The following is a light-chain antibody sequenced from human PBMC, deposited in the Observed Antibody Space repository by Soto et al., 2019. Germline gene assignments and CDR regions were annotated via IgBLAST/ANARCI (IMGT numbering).Light chain of an antibody. V-gene: IGLV7-43*01. CDR3: LLYDGGAQGV. CDR2: STS. CDR1: TGAVTSGYY. J-gene: IGLJ2*01. Sequence: QAVVTQEPSLTVSPGGTVTLTCASSTGAVTSGYYPNWFQQKPGQAPRALISSTSNKYSWTPDRFSGSLLGGKAALTLSGVQHEDDRDWYCLLYDGGAQGVFGGGTKLTVL.